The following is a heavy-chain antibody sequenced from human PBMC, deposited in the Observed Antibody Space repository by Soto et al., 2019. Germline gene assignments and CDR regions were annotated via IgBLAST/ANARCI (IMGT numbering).Heavy chain of an antibody. CDR2: IRSDGSKK. D-gene: IGHD6-6*01. CDR1: GFTFSRYG. V-gene: IGHV3-30*02. J-gene: IGHJ4*01. Sequence: GGSLRLSSAASGFTFSRYGMHWVRQAPGKGLEWVAVIRSDGSKKYYAGSVEGRFTISRDNSRNTLYLQMNSLRVEDTALYYCAKDPNFRSSMDYWG. CDR3: AKDPNFRSSMDY.